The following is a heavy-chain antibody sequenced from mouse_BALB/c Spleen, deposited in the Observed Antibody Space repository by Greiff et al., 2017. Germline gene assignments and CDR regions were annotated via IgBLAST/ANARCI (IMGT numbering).Heavy chain of an antibody. Sequence: EVHLVESGGDLVKPGGSLKLSCAASGFTFSSYGMSWVRQTPEKRLEWVASISSGGSTYYPDSVKGRFTISRDNARNILYLQMSSLRSEDTAMYYCARGRGYGDYWGQGTTLTVSS. V-gene: IGHV5-6-5*01. CDR2: ISSGGST. D-gene: IGHD1-2*01. CDR3: ARGRGYGDY. J-gene: IGHJ2*01. CDR1: GFTFSSYG.